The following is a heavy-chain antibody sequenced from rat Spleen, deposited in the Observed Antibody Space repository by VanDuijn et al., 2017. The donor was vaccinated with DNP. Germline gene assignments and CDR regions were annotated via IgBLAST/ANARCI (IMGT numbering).Heavy chain of an antibody. CDR2: INYDGSST. J-gene: IGHJ2*01. D-gene: IGHD4-3*01. CDR3: VRWNSGHFDY. V-gene: IGHV5-17*01. Sequence: EVQLVESGGGLVQPGDSLKLSCAASGFTFSDYAMAWVRQSPKKGLEWVATINYDGSSTHYRDSVKGRFTISRDNAKNTLYLQMNSLRSEDMATYYCVRWNSGHFDYWGQGVMVPVSS. CDR1: GFTFSDYA.